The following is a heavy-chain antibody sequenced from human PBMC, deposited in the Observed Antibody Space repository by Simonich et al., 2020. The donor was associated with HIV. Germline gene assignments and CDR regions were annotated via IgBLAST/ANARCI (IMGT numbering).Heavy chain of an antibody. CDR2: IYHSGST. Sequence: QVQLQESGPGLVKSSETLSLTCAVSGYSISSGYYWGWIRQPPGKGLEWIGNIYHSGSTYDNPSRNSRVTISVDTSKNQFSRKLGSVTAADTAVYYCARNNFWSGWLFDYWGQGTLVTVSS. J-gene: IGHJ4*02. CDR1: GYSISSGYY. D-gene: IGHD3-3*01. CDR3: ARNNFWSGWLFDY. V-gene: IGHV4-38-2*01.